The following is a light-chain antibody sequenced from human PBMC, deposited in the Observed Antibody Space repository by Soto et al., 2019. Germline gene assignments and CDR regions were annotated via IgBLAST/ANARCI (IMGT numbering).Light chain of an antibody. Sequence: QSALTQPASVSGSPGQSITISCTGTSSDVGGYNYVSWYQQHPGKAPKLMIYEVSNRPSGVSNRFSGSKSGNTASLTISALQAEDEADYYCSSYTSSSTPWVFGGGTKVTVL. CDR3: SSYTSSSTPWV. V-gene: IGLV2-14*01. CDR2: EVS. J-gene: IGLJ3*02. CDR1: SSDVGGYNY.